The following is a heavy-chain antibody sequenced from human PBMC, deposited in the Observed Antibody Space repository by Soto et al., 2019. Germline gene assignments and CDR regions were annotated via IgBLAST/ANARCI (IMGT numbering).Heavy chain of an antibody. J-gene: IGHJ4*02. CDR3: AKDLQFSGWLSAQTFDY. V-gene: IGHV3-33*06. CDR1: GFTFSSYG. Sequence: GGSLRLSCAASGFTFSSYGMHWVRQAPGKGLEWVAVIWYSGSNKYYADSVKGLFTISRDNSKNTLYLQMNSLRAEDTAVYYCAKDLQFSGWLSAQTFDYWGQGTQVTVSS. CDR2: IWYSGSNK. D-gene: IGHD6-19*01.